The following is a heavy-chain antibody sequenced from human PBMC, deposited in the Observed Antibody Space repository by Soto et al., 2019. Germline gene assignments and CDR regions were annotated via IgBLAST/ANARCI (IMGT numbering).Heavy chain of an antibody. CDR3: ARDSAGKTDWGLRGAFDF. CDR1: GFTFSDHG. CDR2: MWYDGSNK. D-gene: IGHD7-27*01. J-gene: IGHJ3*01. V-gene: IGHV3-33*01. Sequence: QVQLVESGGGVVQPGRSQRLSCAASGFTFSDHGMHWVRQAPCKGLEWVAVMWYDGSNKYYADSVKGRFSISRDNSKNTLYLHMSSLRGEDTAVYYCARDSAGKTDWGLRGAFDFWGQGTMVTVSS.